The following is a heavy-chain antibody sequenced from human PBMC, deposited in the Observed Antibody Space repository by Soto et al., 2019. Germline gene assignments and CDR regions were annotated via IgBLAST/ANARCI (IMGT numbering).Heavy chain of an antibody. V-gene: IGHV3-23*01. CDR1: GFTFNNYA. CDR3: AKVTIEVPGPGTAV. J-gene: IGHJ6*02. CDR2: ISYSGDRT. Sequence: VQLLESGGRLVQPGGSLRLSCAASGFTFNNYAMSWVRQAPGKGLEWVSAISYSGDRTFYADSAKGRFTISRDNSKNTLYLEMKSRRAEDTAIYYCAKVTIEVPGPGTAVWGQGTTVTVSS. D-gene: IGHD2-15*01.